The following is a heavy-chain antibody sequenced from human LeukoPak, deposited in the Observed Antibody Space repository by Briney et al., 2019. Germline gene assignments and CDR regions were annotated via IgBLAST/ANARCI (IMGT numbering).Heavy chain of an antibody. CDR2: INPNSGGT. J-gene: IGHJ4*02. V-gene: IGHV1-2*02. D-gene: IGHD6-19*01. CDR1: GYTFTGYY. Sequence: ASVKVSCKASGYTFTGYYMHWVRQAPGQGLEWMGWINPNSGGTNYAQKLQGRVTMTTDTSTSTAYMELRSLRSDDTAVYYCARDTMGGWDNYFDYWGQGTLVTVSS. CDR3: ARDTMGGWDNYFDY.